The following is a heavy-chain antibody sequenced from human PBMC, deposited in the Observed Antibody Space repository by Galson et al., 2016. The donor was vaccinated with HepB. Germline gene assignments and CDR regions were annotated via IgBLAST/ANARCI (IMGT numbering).Heavy chain of an antibody. D-gene: IGHD1-1*01. CDR1: GFVFSNFG. CDR2: XXPXXXT. V-gene: IGHV3-23*01. CDR3: AKEKLVRPIFDH. J-gene: IGHJ4*02. Sequence: SLRLSCAASGFVFSNFGLSWVRQAPGKGXXXVAXXXPXXXTYYXASVQGRFTLSRDNSNNTLYLXMNGLRXKDTAVYYCAKEKLVRPIFDHWGQGTLLTVSS.